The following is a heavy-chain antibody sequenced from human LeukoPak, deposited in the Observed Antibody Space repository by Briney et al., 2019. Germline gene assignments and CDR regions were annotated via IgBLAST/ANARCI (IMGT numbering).Heavy chain of an antibody. CDR2: VHSSGYT. CDR1: GGAISSDY. J-gene: IGHJ4*02. V-gene: IGHV4-59*01. Sequence: SETLSLTCSVSGGAISSDYWAWIRQPPGKGLEWIAYVHSSGYTCYNPSLESRVTISIDTSKNQFSLKLNSVTAADTAVYYCAGYGSGSYHKAFDYWGQGTLVTVSS. D-gene: IGHD3-10*01. CDR3: AGYGSGSYHKAFDY.